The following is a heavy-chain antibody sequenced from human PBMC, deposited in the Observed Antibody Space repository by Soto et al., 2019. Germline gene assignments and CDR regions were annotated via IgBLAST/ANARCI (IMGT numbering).Heavy chain of an antibody. Sequence: QVQLVESGGGVVQPGRSLRLSWAASGFTFSGYGMHWVRQAPGKGLEWVAGISDDGSNKYYADSVKGRFTISRDNSKNTLYLQMNSLRPEDTAVYYCAVNHFDYWGQGTLVTVSS. CDR3: AVNHFDY. V-gene: IGHV3-30*03. CDR1: GFTFSGYG. J-gene: IGHJ4*02. CDR2: ISDDGSNK.